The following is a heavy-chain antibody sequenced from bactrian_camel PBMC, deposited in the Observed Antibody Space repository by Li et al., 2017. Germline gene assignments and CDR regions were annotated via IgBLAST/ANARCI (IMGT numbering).Heavy chain of an antibody. CDR1: GHSRGSNC. D-gene: IGHD2*01. V-gene: IGHV3S53*01. CDR3: AARDGAFCYKMDNYKY. CDR2: IDRNGYP. J-gene: IGHJ4*01. Sequence: HVQLVESGGGSVQTGGSLRLSCVVSGHSRGSNCVGWYRLPPGRAPAEREGIAAIDRNGYPTYTYAVKDRFTISKDNVKNTLYLEMNNLELEDTAMYFCAARDGAFCYKMDNYKYWGQGTQVTVS.